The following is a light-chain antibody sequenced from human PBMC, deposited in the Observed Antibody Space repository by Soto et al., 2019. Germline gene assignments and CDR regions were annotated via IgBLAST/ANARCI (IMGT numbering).Light chain of an antibody. V-gene: IGKV3D-20*01. CDR3: QQYGSSPWT. CDR2: DAS. CDR1: QSVSSNY. Sequence: EIVLTQSPATLSLSPGERAALSCGASQSVSSNYLAWYQQKPGLAPRLLIYDASGSGADFILSISRLEPEDFAVYYCQQYGSSPWTFGQGTKVEFK. J-gene: IGKJ1*01.